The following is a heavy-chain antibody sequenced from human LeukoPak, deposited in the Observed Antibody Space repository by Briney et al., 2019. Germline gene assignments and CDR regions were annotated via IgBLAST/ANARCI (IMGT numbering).Heavy chain of an antibody. D-gene: IGHD4-23*01. Sequence: GGSLRLYCAASGVAFSSYSMHWVRQPPGKGLERVAVISFDGSSKYYADSVKGRFTISRDNSKNTLYLQTNSLRTEDTAVYYCARARYGGNWGELAYWGQGTLVTVSS. CDR3: ARARYGGNWGELAY. J-gene: IGHJ4*02. CDR1: GVAFSSYS. CDR2: ISFDGSSK. V-gene: IGHV3-30*04.